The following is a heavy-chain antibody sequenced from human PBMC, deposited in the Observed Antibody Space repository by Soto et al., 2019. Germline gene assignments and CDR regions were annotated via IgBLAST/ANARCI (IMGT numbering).Heavy chain of an antibody. J-gene: IGHJ6*02. Sequence: PSETLSLTCTVSGYSITSSFWWGWIRQPPGKGLEWIGYIYYTGTTYYNPSLKSRVTISVDTSKNQFSLKLSSVTAADTAVYYCARVTPRAAYGMDVWGQGTTVTVSS. V-gene: IGHV4-28*03. CDR1: GYSITSSFW. CDR2: IYYTGTT. CDR3: ARVTPRAAYGMDV. D-gene: IGHD2-15*01.